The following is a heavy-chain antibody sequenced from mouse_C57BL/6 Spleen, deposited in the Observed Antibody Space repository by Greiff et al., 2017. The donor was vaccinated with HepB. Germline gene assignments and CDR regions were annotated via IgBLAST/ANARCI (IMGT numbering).Heavy chain of an antibody. J-gene: IGHJ2*01. D-gene: IGHD4-1*01. V-gene: IGHV3-6*01. CDR3: ASWDLYFDY. Sequence: EVQLQESGPGLVKPSQSLSLTCSVTGYSITSGYYWNWIRQFPGNKLEWMGYISYDGSNNYNPSLKNRISITRDTSKNQFFLKLNSVTTEDTATYYCASWDLYFDYWGQGTTLTVSS. CDR1: GYSITSGYY. CDR2: ISYDGSN.